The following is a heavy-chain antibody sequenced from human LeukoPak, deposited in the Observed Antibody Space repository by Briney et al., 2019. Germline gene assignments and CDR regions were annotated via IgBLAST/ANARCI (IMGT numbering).Heavy chain of an antibody. CDR3: ARDVGDYYGSGSYYTFDY. Sequence: SETLSLTCTVSGGSISSSSYYRGWIRQPPGKGLEWIGSIYYSGSTYYNPSLKSRVTISVDTSKNQFSLKLSSVTAADTAVYYCARDVGDYYGSGSYYTFDYWGQGTLVTVSS. CDR1: GGSISSSSYY. CDR2: IYYSGST. J-gene: IGHJ4*02. D-gene: IGHD3-10*01. V-gene: IGHV4-39*07.